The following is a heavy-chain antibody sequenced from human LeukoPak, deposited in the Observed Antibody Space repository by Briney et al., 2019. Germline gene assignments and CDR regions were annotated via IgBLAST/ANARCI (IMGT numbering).Heavy chain of an antibody. D-gene: IGHD4-17*01. CDR2: ISYDGSNK. V-gene: IGHV3-30*04. CDR3: ARDGDGDYVFSYHFDC. J-gene: IGHJ4*02. CDR1: GFTFSSYA. Sequence: GSLRLSCAASGFTFSSYAMHWVRQAPGKGLEWVAVISYDGSNKYSADSVKGRFTISRDNSKNTLFLQMNSLRAEDTAVYYCARDGDGDYVFSYHFDCWGQGTLVTVSS.